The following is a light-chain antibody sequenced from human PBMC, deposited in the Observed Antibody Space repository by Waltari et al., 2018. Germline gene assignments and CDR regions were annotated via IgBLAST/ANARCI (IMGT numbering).Light chain of an antibody. J-gene: IGKJ1*01. CDR2: GAS. V-gene: IGKV3-20*01. Sequence: IVLTQSPGTLSLSPGEGATLSCRASQSINTYLAWYQQRPGQAPRLLIYGASTRATGTPDRCSGSGSGTDFTLSISRLEPEDFAVYYCQQFGSSPEMFGPGTKVEIK. CDR3: QQFGSSPEM. CDR1: QSINTY.